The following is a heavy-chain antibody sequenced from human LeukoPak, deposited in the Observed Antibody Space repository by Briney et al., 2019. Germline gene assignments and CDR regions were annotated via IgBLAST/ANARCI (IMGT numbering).Heavy chain of an antibody. D-gene: IGHD3-3*01. CDR2: INPNSGGT. J-gene: IGHJ4*02. CDR3: ARSGRITIFGVVPSFDY. CDR1: GYTFTGYY. Sequence: GASVKVSCEASGYTFTGYYMHWVRQAPGQGLEWMGWINPNSGGTNYAQKFQGRVTMTRDTSISTAYMELSRLRSDDTAVYYCARSGRITIFGVVPSFDYWGQGTLVTVSS. V-gene: IGHV1-2*02.